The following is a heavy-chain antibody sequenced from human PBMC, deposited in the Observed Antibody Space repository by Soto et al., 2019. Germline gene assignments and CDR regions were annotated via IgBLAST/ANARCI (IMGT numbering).Heavy chain of an antibody. CDR3: AKGGTGTTTAFEY. Sequence: VGSLRLSCAASGFTFSSYAMSWVRHSPGKGLEWVSAISGSGGSTYYADSVKGRFTISRDNSKNTLYLQMNSLRAEDTAVYYCAKGGTGTTTAFEYLGEGTLVIVSS. J-gene: IGHJ4*02. D-gene: IGHD1-1*01. CDR1: GFTFSSYA. CDR2: ISGSGGST. V-gene: IGHV3-23*01.